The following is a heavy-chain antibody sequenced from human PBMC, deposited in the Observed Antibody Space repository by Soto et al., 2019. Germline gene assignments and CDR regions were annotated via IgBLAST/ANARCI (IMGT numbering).Heavy chain of an antibody. CDR3: SRSGSEVDY. Sequence: EVQLVESGGDLVQPGGSLRLSCAVSGFTFSHYWMTWVRQAPGKGLEWVANIKEDGSDKNYVDSVKGRFTISRDNAKNSLYRQMNSLRAEDTAVYYCSRSGSEVDYWGQGTLVIVSS. D-gene: IGHD3-10*01. CDR2: IKEDGSDK. J-gene: IGHJ4*02. V-gene: IGHV3-7*01. CDR1: GFTFSHYW.